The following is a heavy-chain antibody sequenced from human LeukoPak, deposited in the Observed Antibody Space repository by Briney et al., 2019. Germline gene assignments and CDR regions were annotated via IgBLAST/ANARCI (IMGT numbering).Heavy chain of an antibody. V-gene: IGHV4-59*01. J-gene: IGHJ6*03. CDR2: IYYSGST. D-gene: IGHD3-9*01. CDR1: GGSISSYY. Sequence: SETLTLTCTVSGGSISSYYWSWIRQPPGKGLEWIGYIYYSGSTNYNPSLKSRVTISVDTSKNQFSLKLSSVTAADTAVYYCAKTYYDILTGYGGPYYMDVWGKGTTVTVSS. CDR3: AKTYYDILTGYGGPYYMDV.